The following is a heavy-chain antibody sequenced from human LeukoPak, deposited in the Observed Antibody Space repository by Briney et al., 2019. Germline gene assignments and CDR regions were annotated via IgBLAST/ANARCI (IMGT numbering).Heavy chain of an antibody. CDR3: VRDRGTYRPIDY. CDR2: ISYTGTYI. Sequence: GGSLRLSCAASAFSLNAYNMNWVRQAPGKGLEWVSSISYTGTYIYYADSVKGRFTISRDNAQNSLYLQMNSLRAEDTAIYYCVRDRGTYRPIDYWGQGTLVTVSA. V-gene: IGHV3-21*04. CDR1: AFSLNAYN. D-gene: IGHD1-26*01. J-gene: IGHJ4*02.